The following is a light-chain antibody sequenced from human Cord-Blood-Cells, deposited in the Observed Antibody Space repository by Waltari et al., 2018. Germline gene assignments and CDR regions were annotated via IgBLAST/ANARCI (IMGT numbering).Light chain of an antibody. Sequence: AIRMTQSPSSFSASTGDRVTITCRASQGISSYLAWYQQKPGKAPQLLISAASTLQSGVPSRFSGSGSGTDFTLTISCLQSEDFATDYCQQYYSYPFTFGPGTKVDIK. V-gene: IGKV1-8*01. CDR3: QQYYSYPFT. CDR1: QGISSY. CDR2: AAS. J-gene: IGKJ3*01.